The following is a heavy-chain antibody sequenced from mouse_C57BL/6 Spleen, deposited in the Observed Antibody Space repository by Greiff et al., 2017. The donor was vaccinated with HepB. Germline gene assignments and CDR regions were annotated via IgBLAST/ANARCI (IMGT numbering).Heavy chain of an antibody. J-gene: IGHJ1*03. CDR1: GFTFSDYG. CDR3: ATLFMTTVVGYFDV. CDR2: ISSGSSTS. V-gene: IGHV5-17*01. Sequence: EVHLVESGGGLVKPGGSLKLSCAASGFTFSDYGMHWVRQAPEKGLEWVAYISSGSSTSYYAATVKGRFTMSRDNAKNTLLLQMTSLGYEDTAMYYCATLFMTTVVGYFDVWGTGTTVTVSS. D-gene: IGHD1-1*01.